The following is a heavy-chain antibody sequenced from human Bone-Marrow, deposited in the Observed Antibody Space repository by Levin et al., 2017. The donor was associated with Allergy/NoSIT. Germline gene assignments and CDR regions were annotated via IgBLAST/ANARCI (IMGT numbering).Heavy chain of an antibody. J-gene: IGHJ3*01. V-gene: IGHV3-74*01. CDR3: ARGDRGAFDL. Sequence: GESLKISCVASGFTFSPYWMHWVRQAPGKGLVWVAHIRADGSTTYADSVKGRFTISRDNGKNTVYLQMNSLRGEDTALYYCARGDRGAFDLWGQGTVVTVSS. CDR1: GFTFSPYW. CDR2: IRADGST. D-gene: IGHD2-21*02.